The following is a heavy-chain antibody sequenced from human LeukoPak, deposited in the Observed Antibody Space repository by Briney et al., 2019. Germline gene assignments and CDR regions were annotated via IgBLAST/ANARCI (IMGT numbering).Heavy chain of an antibody. CDR3: ARGPRGWSGELNFDY. CDR2: ISSSGSTI. Sequence: PGGSLRLSCAASGFTFSNSYMNWIRQAPGKGLEWVSYISSSGSTIYYADSVKGRFTISRDNAKNSLYLQMNSLRAEDTAVYYCARGPRGWSGELNFDYWGQGTLVTVSS. CDR1: GFTFSNSY. D-gene: IGHD3-10*01. J-gene: IGHJ4*02. V-gene: IGHV3-11*01.